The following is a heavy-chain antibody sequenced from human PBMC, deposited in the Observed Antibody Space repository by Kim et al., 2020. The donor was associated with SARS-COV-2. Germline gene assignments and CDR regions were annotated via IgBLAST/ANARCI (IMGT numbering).Heavy chain of an antibody. J-gene: IGHJ3*02. Sequence: GESLKISCKGSGYSFTSYWIGWVRQMPGKGLEWMGIIYPGDSDTRYSPSFQGQVTISADKSISTAYLQWSSLKASDTAMYYCARRGYSYGYSLGAFDIWGQGTMVTVSS. V-gene: IGHV5-51*01. D-gene: IGHD5-18*01. CDR2: IYPGDSDT. CDR3: ARRGYSYGYSLGAFDI. CDR1: GYSFTSYW.